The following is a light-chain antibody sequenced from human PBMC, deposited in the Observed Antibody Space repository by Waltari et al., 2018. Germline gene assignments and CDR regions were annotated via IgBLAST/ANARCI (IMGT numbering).Light chain of an antibody. J-gene: IGKJ3*01. Sequence: DIQMTQSPSSLSASVGDTVTITCRTSQSISTYLNWYQQKPGTAPRLLIYSASSLQSGVPSRFSGSGSVTDFTLTIGSLQPEDFATYYCQQSYTTPLFTFGPGTKVDIK. CDR3: QQSYTTPLFT. CDR2: SAS. V-gene: IGKV1-39*01. CDR1: QSISTY.